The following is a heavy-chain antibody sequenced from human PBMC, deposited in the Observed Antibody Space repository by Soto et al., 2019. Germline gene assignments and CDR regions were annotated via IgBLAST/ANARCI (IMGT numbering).Heavy chain of an antibody. V-gene: IGHV3-23*01. CDR1: GFTFSSYA. CDR3: AKVFYYYDSSGYYYFDY. Sequence: PGGSLRLSXAASGFTFSSYAVSWVRQAPGKGPEWISSISGSGSTIYYADSVKGRFTISRDNSKNTLYLQMSSLRAEDTAVYYCAKVFYYYDSSGYYYFDYWGQGTLVTSPQ. D-gene: IGHD3-22*01. J-gene: IGHJ4*02. CDR2: ISGSGSTI.